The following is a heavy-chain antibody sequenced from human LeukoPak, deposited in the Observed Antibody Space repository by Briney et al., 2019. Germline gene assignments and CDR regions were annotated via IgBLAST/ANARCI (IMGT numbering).Heavy chain of an antibody. CDR1: GFSFNTYA. V-gene: IGHV3-23*01. J-gene: IGHJ4*02. D-gene: IGHD2-15*01. CDR3: TKASCGGSCYYAVDF. Sequence: GGSLTLSCAASGFSFNTYAMGWVRRAPGKGLEWVSGIGNRGSDTFYADSVKGRFTASRDNSENTVFLQMNSLRAEDTAVYYCTKASCGGSCYYAVDFWGQGTLVTVSS. CDR2: IGNRGSDT.